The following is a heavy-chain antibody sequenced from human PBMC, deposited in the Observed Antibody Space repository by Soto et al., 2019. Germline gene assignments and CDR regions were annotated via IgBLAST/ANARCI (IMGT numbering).Heavy chain of an antibody. D-gene: IGHD1-7*01. Sequence: PGWSLKLTCSASGFIFSNRGLHWLRQATGKGLEWGSRRRYNGINKWHADYVKGRFTISRDNSKNTLTLQMNSLRAEDTALYYCAKFKWNYGSVYDNWGQGTMVTVSS. V-gene: IGHV3-33*03. J-gene: IGHJ3*02. CDR1: GFIFSNRG. CDR2: RRYNGINK. CDR3: AKFKWNYGSVYDN.